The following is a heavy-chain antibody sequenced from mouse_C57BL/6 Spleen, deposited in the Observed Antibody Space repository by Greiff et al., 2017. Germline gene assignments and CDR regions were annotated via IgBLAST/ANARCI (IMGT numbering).Heavy chain of an antibody. V-gene: IGHV1-72*01. CDR3: SIVSSLYAMDY. Sequence: QVQLQQPGAELVKPGASVKLSCKASGYTFTSYWMHWVKQRPGRGLEWIGRIDPNSGGTKYNEKFKSKATLTADKPSSTAYMQLISLTSEDSAVYSCSIVSSLYAMDYWGQGTSVTVSS. CDR1: GYTFTSYW. CDR2: IDPNSGGT. J-gene: IGHJ4*01. D-gene: IGHD1-1*01.